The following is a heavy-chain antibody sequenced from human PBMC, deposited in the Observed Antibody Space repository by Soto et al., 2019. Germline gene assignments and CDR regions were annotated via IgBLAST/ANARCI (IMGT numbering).Heavy chain of an antibody. CDR3: ARALMTTVTGYYFDY. Sequence: SETLSLTCTVSGGSISSGGYYWSWIRQHPGKGLEWIGYIYYSGSTYYNPSLKSRVTISVDTSKNQFSLKLSSVTAADTAVYYCARALMTTVTGYYFDYWGQGTLVTVSS. D-gene: IGHD4-17*01. J-gene: IGHJ4*02. V-gene: IGHV4-31*03. CDR1: GGSISSGGYY. CDR2: IYYSGST.